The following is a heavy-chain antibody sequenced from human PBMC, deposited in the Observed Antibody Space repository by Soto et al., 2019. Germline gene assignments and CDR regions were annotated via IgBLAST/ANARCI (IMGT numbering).Heavy chain of an antibody. CDR2: TFYRSKWYN. J-gene: IGHJ3*02. V-gene: IGHV6-1*01. CDR1: GDSVSSNSAA. CDR3: ARGLGAVATGAFDI. D-gene: IGHD6-19*01. Sequence: SQTLSLTCAISGDSVSSNSAAWNWIRQSPSRGLEWLGRTFYRSKWYNDYAVSVKSRITVNPDTSKNQFSLQLSSVTPEDTAVYYCARGLGAVATGAFDIWGQGAMVT.